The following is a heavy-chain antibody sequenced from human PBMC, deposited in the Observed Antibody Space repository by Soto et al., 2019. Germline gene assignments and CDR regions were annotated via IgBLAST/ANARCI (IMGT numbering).Heavy chain of an antibody. CDR3: ARDGLEWLLEQYYFDY. V-gene: IGHV3-48*02. D-gene: IGHD3-3*01. Sequence: GGSLRLSCAASGFTFSSYSMNWVRQAPGKGLEWVSYISSSSSTIYYADSVKGRFTISRDNAKNSLYLQMNSLRDEDTAVYYCARDGLEWLLEQYYFDYWGQGTLVTVSS. J-gene: IGHJ4*02. CDR2: ISSSSSTI. CDR1: GFTFSSYS.